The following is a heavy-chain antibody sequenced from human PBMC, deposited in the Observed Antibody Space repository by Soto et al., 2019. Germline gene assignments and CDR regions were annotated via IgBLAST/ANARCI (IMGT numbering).Heavy chain of an antibody. Sequence: PSETHCLIYTVSGGYISSSSYYWGWIRQPPGKGLEWIGSIYYSGSTNYNPSLKSRVTISVDTSKNQFSLKLSSVTAADTAVYYCARLGIGSYFDYWGQGTLVTVSS. V-gene: IGHV4-39*07. CDR2: IYYSGST. D-gene: IGHD6-13*01. J-gene: IGHJ4*02. CDR3: ARLGIGSYFDY. CDR1: GGYISSSSYY.